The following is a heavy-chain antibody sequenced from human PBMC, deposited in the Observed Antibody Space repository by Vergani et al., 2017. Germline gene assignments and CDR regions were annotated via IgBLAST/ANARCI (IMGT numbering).Heavy chain of an antibody. J-gene: IGHJ5*02. CDR1: GFTFSNYG. CDR3: ARKPYSSSWYNWFDP. D-gene: IGHD6-13*01. CDR2: IKLDGSEK. Sequence: VQLVESGGSVVQPGRSLRLSCAASGFTFSNYGLHWVRQAPGQGLEWVANIKLDGSEKYYVDSMKGRFTISRDNAKNSLYLQMNSLRAEDTAMYYCARKPYSSSWYNWFDPWGQGTLVTVSS. V-gene: IGHV3-7*01.